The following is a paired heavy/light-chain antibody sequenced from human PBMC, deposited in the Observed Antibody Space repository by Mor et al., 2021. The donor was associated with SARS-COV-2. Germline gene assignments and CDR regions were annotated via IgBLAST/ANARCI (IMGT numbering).Heavy chain of an antibody. CDR1: GGSVSSSSYY. V-gene: IGHV4-39*07. J-gene: IGHJ6*02. CDR3: ARDYSDYLQYSYYGLDV. Sequence: QLQLQESGPGLVKPSETLSLTCTVSGGSVSSSSYYWAWIRQPPGKGLEWIGNIYYSGTTYYNPSLKSRVTISIDTSRNQFSLKLSSVTAADTALYYCARDYSDYLQYSYYGLDVWGRGTTVTVSS. D-gene: IGHD4-17*01. CDR2: IYYSGTT.
Light chain of an antibody. CDR2: LGS. CDR1: QSLLHSIGYTY. CDR3: MQALQTPRT. Sequence: DIVMTQSPLSLPVTPGEPASISCRSSQSLLHSIGYTYLDWYLQRPGQSPQLLIYLGSNRASGVPDRISGSGSGTDFTLKISGVEAEDVGVYYCMQALQTPRTFGQGTKLEIK. V-gene: IGKV2-28*01. J-gene: IGKJ2*01.